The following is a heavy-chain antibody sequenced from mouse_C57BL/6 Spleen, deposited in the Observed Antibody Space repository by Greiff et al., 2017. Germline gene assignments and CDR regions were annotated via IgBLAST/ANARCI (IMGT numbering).Heavy chain of an antibody. V-gene: IGHV1-53*01. J-gene: IGHJ3*01. CDR1: GYTFTSSW. D-gene: IGHD2-2*01. CDR2: INPSNGGT. CDR3: AREGGYDGTWFAY. Sequence: VQLQQPGTELVKPGASVKLSCKASGYTFTSSWMHWVKQRPGQGLEWIGNINPSNGGTNYNEKFKSKATLTVDKSSSTAYMQLSSLTSEDSAVYYCAREGGYDGTWFAYWGQGTLVTVSA.